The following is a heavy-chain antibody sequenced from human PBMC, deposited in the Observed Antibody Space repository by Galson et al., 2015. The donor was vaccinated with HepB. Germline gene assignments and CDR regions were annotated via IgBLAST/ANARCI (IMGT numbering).Heavy chain of an antibody. CDR1: GFTFSDYY. Sequence: SLRLSCAASGFTFSDYYMSWIRQAPGKGLEWVSYISSSSSYTNYADSVKGRFTISRDNAKNSLYLQMNSLRAEDTAVYYCAGEYNWNDGGFPFDIWGQGTMVTVSS. J-gene: IGHJ3*02. CDR3: AGEYNWNDGGFPFDI. D-gene: IGHD1-20*01. V-gene: IGHV3-11*06. CDR2: ISSSSSYT.